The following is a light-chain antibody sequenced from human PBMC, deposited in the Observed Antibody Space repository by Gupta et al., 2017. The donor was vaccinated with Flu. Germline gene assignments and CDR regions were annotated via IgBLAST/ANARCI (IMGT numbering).Light chain of an antibody. CDR1: QSIGSS. V-gene: IGKV6-21*01. CDR3: QQRSSLPQT. J-gene: IGKJ1*01. Sequence: EIVLTQSPDVQSVTPKEKVTITCRASQSIGSSLHWYQQKPDQSPKLLIKYASQACSGVPSRFSGSGSGTDFTLTINSLEAEDAATYYCQQRSSLPQTFGQGTKVEIK. CDR2: YAS.